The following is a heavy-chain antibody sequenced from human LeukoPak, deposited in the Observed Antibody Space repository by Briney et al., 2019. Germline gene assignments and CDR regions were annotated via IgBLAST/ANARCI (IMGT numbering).Heavy chain of an antibody. J-gene: IGHJ4*02. Sequence: GGSLRLSCSVSGFIFRDFSMSWVRQAPGKGLEWVSFIYSGGNTLYSDSVKGRFTISRDNSKNTLYLQMNSLRAEDTAVYYCARRAGEYSHPYDYWGQGTLVTVSS. CDR3: ARRAGEYSHPYDY. CDR1: GFIFRDFS. D-gene: IGHD4-17*01. V-gene: IGHV3-53*01. CDR2: IYSGGNT.